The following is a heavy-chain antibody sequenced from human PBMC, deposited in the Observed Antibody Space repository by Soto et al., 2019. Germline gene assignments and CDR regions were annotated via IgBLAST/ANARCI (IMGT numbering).Heavy chain of an antibody. Sequence: SETLSLTCTVSGGSISSSSYYWGWIRQPPGKGLEWIGSIYYSGSTYYNPSLKSRVTISVDTSKNQFSLKLSSVTAADTAVYYCARHSGYSSSWTHFDYWGQGTLVTVSS. J-gene: IGHJ4*02. CDR3: ARHSGYSSSWTHFDY. CDR1: GGSISSSSYY. CDR2: IYYSGST. V-gene: IGHV4-39*01. D-gene: IGHD6-13*01.